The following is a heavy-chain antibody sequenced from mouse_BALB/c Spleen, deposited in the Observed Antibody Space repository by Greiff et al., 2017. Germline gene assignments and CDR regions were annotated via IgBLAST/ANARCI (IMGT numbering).Heavy chain of an antibody. CDR2: ISSGGSYT. CDR1: GFTFSSYA. D-gene: IGHD1-1*01. Sequence: EVKLQESGGGLVKPGGSLKLSCAASGFTFSSYAMSWVRQSPEKRLEWVAEISSGGSYTYYPDTVTGRFTISRDNAKNTLYLEMSSLRSEDTAMYYCARYYYGSSPWFAYWGQGTLVTVSA. J-gene: IGHJ3*01. V-gene: IGHV5-9-4*01. CDR3: ARYYYGSSPWFAY.